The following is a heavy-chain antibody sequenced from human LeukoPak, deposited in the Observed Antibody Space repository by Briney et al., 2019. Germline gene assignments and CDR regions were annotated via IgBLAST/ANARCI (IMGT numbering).Heavy chain of an antibody. Sequence: GGSLRLSCAVSRFSFSNYGMSWVRQAPGKGLEWVSAISGSGGSTYYADSVKGRFTISRDNSKNTLYLQMNSLRGEDTAVYYCVRGDLRLPRSTPDCWGQGTLVTVSS. D-gene: IGHD5/OR15-5a*01. J-gene: IGHJ4*02. CDR2: ISGSGGST. CDR3: VRGDLRLPRSTPDC. V-gene: IGHV3-23*01. CDR1: RFSFSNYG.